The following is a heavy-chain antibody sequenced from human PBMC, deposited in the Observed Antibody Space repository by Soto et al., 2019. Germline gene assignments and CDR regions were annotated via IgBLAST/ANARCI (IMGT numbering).Heavy chain of an antibody. Sequence: KSGGSLRLSCAASGFTFSRYSMNWVRQAPGKGLEWVSSISSTTNYIYYADSMKGRFAVSRDNAKNSVYLDMNSLSAEDTAVYYCARESEDLTSNFDYWGQGTLVTVYS. J-gene: IGHJ4*02. CDR1: GFTFSRYS. CDR2: ISSTTNYI. CDR3: ARESEDLTSNFDY. V-gene: IGHV3-21*01.